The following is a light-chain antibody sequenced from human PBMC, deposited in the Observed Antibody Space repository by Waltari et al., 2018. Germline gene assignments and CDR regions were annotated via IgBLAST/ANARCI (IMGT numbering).Light chain of an antibody. V-gene: IGKV3-20*01. Sequence: EIVLTQSPDTLSLSPGEGATLSCKASQSVSSNSLAWYQQRPGQAPRLLIYDSSRRATGIPDRFSGSGSGTDFTLNNNRLEHEEFAVYYCQQYGTSSITCGQGTRL. CDR2: DSS. CDR1: QSVSSNS. CDR3: QQYGTSSIT. J-gene: IGKJ5*01.